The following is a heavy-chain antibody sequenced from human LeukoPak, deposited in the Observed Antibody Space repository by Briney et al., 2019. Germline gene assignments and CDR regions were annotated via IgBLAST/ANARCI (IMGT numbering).Heavy chain of an antibody. CDR3: AKFLGSGLYYFDY. CDR1: GSTFSSW. Sequence: GGSLRFSCAASGSTFSSWMHWVRQAPGKGLVWVSRINSDGSRTSYADSVKGRFTISRDNAKKTLYLQMNSLRAEDTAVYYCAKFLGSGLYYFDYWGQGTLVTVSS. CDR2: INSDGSRT. D-gene: IGHD3-16*01. V-gene: IGHV3-74*01. J-gene: IGHJ4*02.